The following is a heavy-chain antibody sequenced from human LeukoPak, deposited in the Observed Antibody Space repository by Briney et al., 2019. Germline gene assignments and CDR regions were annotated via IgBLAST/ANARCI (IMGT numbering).Heavy chain of an antibody. D-gene: IGHD3-10*01. CDR3: ASSVRGVRDYYYYGMDV. J-gene: IGHJ6*02. CDR2: ISYDGSNK. V-gene: IGHV3-30-3*01. Sequence: GGSLRLSCAASGFTFSSYAMHWVRQAPGKGLEWVAVISYDGSNKYYADSVKGRFTISRDNSKNTLYLQMNSLRAEDTAVYYCASSVRGVRDYYYYGMDVWGQGTMVTVSS. CDR1: GFTFSSYA.